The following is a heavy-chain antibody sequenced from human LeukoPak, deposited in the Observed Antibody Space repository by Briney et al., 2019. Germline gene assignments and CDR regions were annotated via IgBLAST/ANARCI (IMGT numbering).Heavy chain of an antibody. J-gene: IGHJ4*02. CDR2: ISGSGGST. D-gene: IGHD3-22*01. CDR3: ANLAGYDGSGYYAESN. CDR1: GFTFSSYA. V-gene: IGHV3-23*01. Sequence: GGSLRLSCAASGFTFSSYAMSWVRQAPGKGLEWVSAISGSGGSTNYADSVKGQFTISRDNSKNTLYLQMNSLRAEDTAVYYCANLAGYDGSGYYAESNWGQGALVTVSS.